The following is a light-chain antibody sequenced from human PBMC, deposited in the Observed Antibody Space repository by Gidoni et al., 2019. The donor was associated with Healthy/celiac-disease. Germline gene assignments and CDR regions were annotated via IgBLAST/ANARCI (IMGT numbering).Light chain of an antibody. CDR1: QGISSY. CDR2: AAS. V-gene: IGKV1-8*01. Sequence: IRMTQSPSSFSASTGDRVPITCRASQGISSYLAWYQQKPGKATKLLIYAASTLQRGVPSRFSGSGSGTDFTLTISGLQSEDFATYYCQQYDSYPRTFGQGTKLEIK. CDR3: QQYDSYPRT. J-gene: IGKJ2*01.